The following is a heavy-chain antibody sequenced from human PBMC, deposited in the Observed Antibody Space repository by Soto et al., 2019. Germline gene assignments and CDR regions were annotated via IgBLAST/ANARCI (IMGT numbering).Heavy chain of an antibody. D-gene: IGHD5-12*01. V-gene: IGHV3-74*01. CDR3: ARGNGYNKDDAFDI. CDR2: INSDGRST. CDR1: GFTLSRDW. Sequence: GGSLRLSCAASGFTLSRDWMHWVRQAPGKGLVWVSRINSDGRSTNYAGSVKGRFTISRDNAKNTLYLQMNSLRAEDTAVYYCARGNGYNKDDAFDIWGQGTMVTVSS. J-gene: IGHJ3*02.